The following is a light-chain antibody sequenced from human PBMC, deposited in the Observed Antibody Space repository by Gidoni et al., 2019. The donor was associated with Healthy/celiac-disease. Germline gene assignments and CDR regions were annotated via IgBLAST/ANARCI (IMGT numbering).Light chain of an antibody. V-gene: IGKV3-15*01. CDR3: QQYNNWPLT. CDR2: GAS. Sequence: EIVMTQSPATLSVSPGDRATLSGRASQSVSSNLAWYQQKPGQAPRLLIYGASTRATGIPARFSGSGSGTEFTLTISSLQSEDFAVYYCQQYNNWPLTFGGGTKVEIK. CDR1: QSVSSN. J-gene: IGKJ4*01.